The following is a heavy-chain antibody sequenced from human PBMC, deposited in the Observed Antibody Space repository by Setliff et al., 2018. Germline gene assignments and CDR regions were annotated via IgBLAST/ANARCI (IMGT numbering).Heavy chain of an antibody. J-gene: IGHJ2*01. CDR1: DFSVSSVYY. D-gene: IGHD1-1*01. Sequence: SETLSLTCAVSDFSVSSVYYWGWIRQHPGKGLEWIGYIYYSGSTYYNPSLKSRVTISVDTSKNQFSLKLSSVTAADTAVYYCARDYPTGPRYWYFDLWGRGTLVTVSS. CDR2: IYYSGST. CDR3: ARDYPTGPRYWYFDL. V-gene: IGHV4-31*11.